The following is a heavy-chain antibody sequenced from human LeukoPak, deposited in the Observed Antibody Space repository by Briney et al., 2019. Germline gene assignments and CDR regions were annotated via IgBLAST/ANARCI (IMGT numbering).Heavy chain of an antibody. CDR3: AKGGGSSCYSPSDY. Sequence: GGSLRLSCGVSGFTFSSYAMSWVSQAPGKGLGWVSAISGSGTDTFYASSVKGRFTISRDNPKNTLYLQMNSLRAEDTAVYYCAKGGGSSCYSPSDYWGQGTLVTVSS. V-gene: IGHV3-23*01. CDR2: ISGSGTDT. J-gene: IGHJ4*02. CDR1: GFTFSSYA. D-gene: IGHD2-15*01.